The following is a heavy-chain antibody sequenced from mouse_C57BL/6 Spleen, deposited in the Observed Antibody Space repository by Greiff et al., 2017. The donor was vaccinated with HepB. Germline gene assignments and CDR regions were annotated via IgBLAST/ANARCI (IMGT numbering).Heavy chain of an antibody. V-gene: IGHV1-59*01. D-gene: IGHD1-1*01. J-gene: IGHJ4*01. CDR3: ERQTTPSRDYAMDY. CDR2: IDPSDSYT. Sequence: QVQLQQPGAELVRPGTSVKLSCKASGYTFTSYWMHWVKQRPGQGLEWIGVIDPSDSYTNYNQKFKGKATLTVDTSSSTAYMQLSSLTSEDSAVYYSERQTTPSRDYAMDYWGQGTSVTVSS. CDR1: GYTFTSYW.